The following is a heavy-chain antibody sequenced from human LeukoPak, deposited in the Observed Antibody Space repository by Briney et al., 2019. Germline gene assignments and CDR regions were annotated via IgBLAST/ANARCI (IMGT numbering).Heavy chain of an antibody. D-gene: IGHD6-6*01. CDR3: AKDSSEYSSPSYLDY. V-gene: IGHV3-23*01. J-gene: IGHJ4*02. CDR1: GFTFSSYA. Sequence: GGSLRLSCAASGFTFSSYAMSWVRQAPGKGLEWVSAISGSGGSTYYADSVKGRFTISRDNSKNTLYLQMNSLRAEDTAVYYRAKDSSEYSSPSYLDYWGQGTLVTVSS. CDR2: ISGSGGST.